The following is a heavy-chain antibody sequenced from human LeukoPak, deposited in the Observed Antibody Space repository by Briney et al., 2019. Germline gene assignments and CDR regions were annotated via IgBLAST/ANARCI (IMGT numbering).Heavy chain of an antibody. CDR3: ARVGHGLNDAFDI. D-gene: IGHD5-24*01. V-gene: IGHV1-2*06. Sequence: VASVKVSCKASGYTFTGYYLNWVRQAPGQGLEWMGRINPNSGGTNYAQKFQGRVTMTGDTSISTAYMELSRLRSDDTAVYYCARVGHGLNDAFDIWGQGTTVTVSS. J-gene: IGHJ3*02. CDR2: INPNSGGT. CDR1: GYTFTGYY.